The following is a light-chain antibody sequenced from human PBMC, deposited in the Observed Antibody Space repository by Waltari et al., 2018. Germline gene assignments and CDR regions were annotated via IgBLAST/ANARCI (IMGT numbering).Light chain of an antibody. CDR2: EVN. CDR3: SSYAGSNNYVL. V-gene: IGLV2-8*01. CDR1: SSDVGGYNY. Sequence: QSALTQPPSASGSPGQSVTISCPGTSSDVGGYNYVSGYQQHPGKAPKLMIYEVNNRPSGVPDRFSGSKSGNTASLTVSGLQAEDEADYYCSSYAGSNNYVLFGGGTKLTVL. J-gene: IGLJ2*01.